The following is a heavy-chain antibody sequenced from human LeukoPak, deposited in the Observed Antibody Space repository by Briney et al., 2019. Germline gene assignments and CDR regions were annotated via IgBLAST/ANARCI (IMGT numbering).Heavy chain of an antibody. J-gene: IGHJ4*02. D-gene: IGHD2-2*01. CDR1: GYSFTRFW. CDR2: INSADSDT. V-gene: IGHV5-51*01. Sequence: GESLKISCKASGYSFTRFWIGWVRQMPGKGLEWMGIINSADSDTRYRPSFQGQVTISADKSITTAYLQWSSLKASDTAMYYCASRYCSSTSCYFYWGQGTLVTVSS. CDR3: ASRYCSSTSCYFY.